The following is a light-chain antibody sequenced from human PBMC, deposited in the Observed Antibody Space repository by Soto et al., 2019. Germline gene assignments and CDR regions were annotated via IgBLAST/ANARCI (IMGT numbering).Light chain of an antibody. J-gene: IGKJ1*01. CDR1: QSITSW. V-gene: IGKV1-5*03. CDR3: QQYNTYPWT. CDR2: KAS. Sequence: DIQMTQSPSTVSAYVGDRVTITCRASQSITSWLAWYQQKPGKAPKLLIYKASTLESGVPSNFSGSGSGTEFTLTISSLQPEDFATYYCQQYNTYPWTFGQGTKVDIK.